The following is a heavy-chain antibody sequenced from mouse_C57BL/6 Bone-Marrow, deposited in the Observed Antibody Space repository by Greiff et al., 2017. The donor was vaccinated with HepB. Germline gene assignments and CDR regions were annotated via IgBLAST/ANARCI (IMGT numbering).Heavy chain of an antibody. CDR2: INYDGSST. CDR3: ARAGYYDAMDY. D-gene: IGHD2-2*01. Sequence: DVKLVESEGGLVQPGSSMKLSCTASGFTFSDYYMAWVRQVPEKGLEWVANINYDGSSTYYLDSLKSRFIISRDNAKNILYLQMSSLKSEDTATYYCARAGYYDAMDYWGQGTSVTVSS. CDR1: GFTFSDYY. J-gene: IGHJ4*01. V-gene: IGHV5-16*01.